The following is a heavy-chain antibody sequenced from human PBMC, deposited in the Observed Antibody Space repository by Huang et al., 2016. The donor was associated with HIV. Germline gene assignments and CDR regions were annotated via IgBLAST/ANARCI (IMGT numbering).Heavy chain of an antibody. CDR1: GDFISSTNYY. V-gene: IGHV4-39*01. Sequence: QLQLQESGPGQVKPSETLSLTCTVSGDFISSTNYYWGWIRQSPGQGLEWVGSVYQRGNTNYTPSLKSRVTLSVDTSRNQFSLRLNSVTAADTAVYYCASQHIGAAATWFWGRGTQVAVSS. D-gene: IGHD6-13*01. CDR3: ASQHIGAAATWF. CDR2: VYQRGNT. J-gene: IGHJ4*02.